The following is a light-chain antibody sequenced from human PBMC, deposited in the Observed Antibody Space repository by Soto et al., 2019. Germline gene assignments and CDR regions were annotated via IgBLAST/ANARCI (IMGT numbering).Light chain of an antibody. CDR3: QQSYNTPYT. CDR2: AAF. J-gene: IGKJ2*01. V-gene: IGKV1-39*01. CDR1: QSISSH. Sequence: DIQMTQSPSSLCASVGYRVTMTCRASQSISSHLNWYQQKPGKAPNLLIYAAFSLHSGVPSRFSGSGSGTDFTLTISSLQPGDFASYYCQQSYNTPYTFGQGTKVDIK.